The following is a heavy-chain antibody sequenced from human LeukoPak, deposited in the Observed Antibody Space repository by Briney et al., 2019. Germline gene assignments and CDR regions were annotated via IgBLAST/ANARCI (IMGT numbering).Heavy chain of an antibody. CDR2: INHSGST. CDR3: ARGQYGLLWFGELSYFDY. V-gene: IGHV4-34*01. D-gene: IGHD3-10*01. Sequence: SETLSLTCAVYGGSFSGYYWSWIRQPPGKGLEWIGEINHSGSTNYNPSLKSRVTISVDTSKNQFSLKLSSVTAADTAVYYCARGQYGLLWFGELSYFDYWGQGTLVTVSS. J-gene: IGHJ4*02. CDR1: GGSFSGYY.